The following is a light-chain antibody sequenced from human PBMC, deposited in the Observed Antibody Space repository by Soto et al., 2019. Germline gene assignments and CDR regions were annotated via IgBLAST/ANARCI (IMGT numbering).Light chain of an antibody. CDR2: EVS. J-gene: IGLJ1*01. CDR3: SSSAGSKEV. V-gene: IGLV2-8*01. CDR1: SSDVGGYNY. Sequence: QSVLTQPPSASGSPGQSVTISCTGTSSDVGGYNYVSWYQQHPGKAPKLMIYEVSKRPSGVPDRFSGSKSGNTASLTVSGLQAEDEADYYCSSSAGSKEVFGTGTKVTVL.